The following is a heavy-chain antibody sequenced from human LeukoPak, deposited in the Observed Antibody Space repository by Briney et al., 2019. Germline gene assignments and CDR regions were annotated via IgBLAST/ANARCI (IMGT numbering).Heavy chain of an antibody. D-gene: IGHD3/OR15-3a*01. CDR1: GYIYTSYW. Sequence: GESLKISCNSSGYIYTSYWIGWVRQMPGKGLEWMGIIYPGDSDTRYSPSFQGQVTMSADKSISTAYLQWTSLKASDAAMYYCARRGTDFDYWGQGTLVTVSS. V-gene: IGHV5-51*01. J-gene: IGHJ4*02. CDR2: IYPGDSDT. CDR3: ARRGTDFDY.